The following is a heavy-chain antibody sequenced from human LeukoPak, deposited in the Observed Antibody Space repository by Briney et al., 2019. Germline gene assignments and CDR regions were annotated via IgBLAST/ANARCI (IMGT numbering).Heavy chain of an antibody. J-gene: IGHJ6*02. Sequence: SETLSLTCAVYGGSFSGYYWSWIRQPPGKALEWIGEINHSGSTNYNPSLKSRVTISVDTSKNQFSLKLSSVTAADTAVYYCARVKRVGATGYYYYGMDVWGQGTTVTVSS. CDR3: ARVKRVGATGYYYYGMDV. D-gene: IGHD1-26*01. CDR1: GGSFSGYY. CDR2: INHSGST. V-gene: IGHV4-34*01.